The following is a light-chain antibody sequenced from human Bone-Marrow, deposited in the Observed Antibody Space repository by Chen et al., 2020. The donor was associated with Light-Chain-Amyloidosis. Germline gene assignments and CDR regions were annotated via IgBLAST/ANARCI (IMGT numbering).Light chain of an antibody. CDR3: QVWDRSSDRPV. CDR2: DDS. Sequence: SYVLTQPSSGSVAPGHTATIACGGNNIGSTSVHWYQQTPGQAPLLGVYDDSDRPSGIPERLSGSNSGNTATLTISRVEAGDEADYYCQVWDRSSDRPVFGGGTKLTVL. J-gene: IGLJ3*02. V-gene: IGLV3-21*02. CDR1: NIGSTS.